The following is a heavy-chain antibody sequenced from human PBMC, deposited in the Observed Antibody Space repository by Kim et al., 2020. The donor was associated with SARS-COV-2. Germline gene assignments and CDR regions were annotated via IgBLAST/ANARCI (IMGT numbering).Heavy chain of an antibody. D-gene: IGHD4-17*01. CDR3: ARVASTVTTYYYYYMDV. V-gene: IGHV3-23*01. Sequence: VKGRLTISRDNSKNTLFLQMDSLRAEDTAVDYCARVASTVTTYYYYYMDVWGKGTTVTVSS. J-gene: IGHJ6*03.